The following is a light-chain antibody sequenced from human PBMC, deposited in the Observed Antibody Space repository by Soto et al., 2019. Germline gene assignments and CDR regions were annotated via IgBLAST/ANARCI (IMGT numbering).Light chain of an antibody. CDR2: WAS. CDR1: QSVFYSSNNKNY. V-gene: IGKV4-1*01. Sequence: DIVMTQSPDSLAVSLGERATINCKSSQSVFYSSNNKNYLAWYQQKPGQPPKLLIYWASIRESGVPDRFSGSGSGTDFTLTISSLQAEDVAVYYCQQYYSTPLTFGPGTKVDIK. CDR3: QQYYSTPLT. J-gene: IGKJ3*01.